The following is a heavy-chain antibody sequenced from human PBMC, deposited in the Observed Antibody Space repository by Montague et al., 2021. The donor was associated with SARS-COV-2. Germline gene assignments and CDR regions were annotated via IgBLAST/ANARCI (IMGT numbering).Heavy chain of an antibody. V-gene: IGHV4-59*01. D-gene: IGHD2-2*01. J-gene: IGHJ6*02. CDR3: ARRGVVVIPAVVEYYYGMDV. CDR1: GGSINSYY. CDR2: INYSGSA. Sequence: SETLSLTCTVSGGSINSYYWNWIRQSPGKGLEWIGYINYSGSANYNPSLKSRVTISVDTSKNQLSLNLSSVTAADTAVYYCARRGVVVIPAVVEYYYGMDVWGQGTTVTVSS.